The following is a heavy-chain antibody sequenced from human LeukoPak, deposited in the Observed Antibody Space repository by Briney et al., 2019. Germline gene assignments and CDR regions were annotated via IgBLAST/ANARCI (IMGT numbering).Heavy chain of an antibody. CDR3: ARAYS. J-gene: IGHJ5*02. CDR2: IKEDGSKE. CDR1: GFTFSSNW. V-gene: IGHV3-7*04. D-gene: IGHD2-21*01. Sequence: GGSLRLSCAASGFTFSSNWMGWVRQAPGKGLEWVANIKEDGSKENYEDSVKGRFTISRDNAKNSLYLQMSSLRAEDTAVYYCARAYSWGQGTRVTVSS.